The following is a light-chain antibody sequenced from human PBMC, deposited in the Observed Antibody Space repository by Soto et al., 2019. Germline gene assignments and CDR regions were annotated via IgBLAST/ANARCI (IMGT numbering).Light chain of an antibody. CDR2: EVN. CDR1: SSDVAGYNY. CDR3: SSYTGINTQV. Sequence: QSALTQPASVSGSPGQSITISCTGTSSDVAGYNYVSWYQQYPGKVPKLVIYEVNNRPSGVSYRLSGSKSGNTASLTISGLQAEDEADYYCSSYTGINTQVFGGGTKLTVL. V-gene: IGLV2-14*01. J-gene: IGLJ3*02.